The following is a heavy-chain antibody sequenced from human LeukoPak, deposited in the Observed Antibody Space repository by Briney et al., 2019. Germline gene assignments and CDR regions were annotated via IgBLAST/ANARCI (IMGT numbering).Heavy chain of an antibody. J-gene: IGHJ3*02. CDR2: IYYSGST. D-gene: IGHD4-11*01. CDR1: GGSISSCY. Sequence: SETLSLTCTVSGGSISSCYWSWIRQPPGKGLEWIGYIYYSGSTNYNPSLKSRVTISVDTSKNQFSLKMKSVIAADTAVYYCARDPTHGAVDIWGQGTMVTVSS. V-gene: IGHV4-59*01. CDR3: ARDPTHGAVDI.